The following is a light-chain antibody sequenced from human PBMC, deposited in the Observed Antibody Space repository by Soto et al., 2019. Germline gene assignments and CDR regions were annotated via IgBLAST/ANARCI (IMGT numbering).Light chain of an antibody. CDR1: QSVSSSY. J-gene: IGKJ5*01. V-gene: IGKV3D-20*02. Sequence: EFVLTHSPGTLSLSPGESATLSCRASQSVSSSYLAWFQQKPGQAPRLLIYDASNRATGIPARFSGSGSGTDFTLTISSLEPEDFAVYYCQQRSNWITFGQGTRLEFK. CDR3: QQRSNWIT. CDR2: DAS.